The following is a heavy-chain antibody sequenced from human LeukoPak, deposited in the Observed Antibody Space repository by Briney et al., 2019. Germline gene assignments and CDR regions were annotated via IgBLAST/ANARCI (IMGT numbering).Heavy chain of an antibody. CDR2: IYYSGST. D-gene: IGHD3-10*01. V-gene: IGHV4-59*01. CDR3: ARAITMVRGALDAFDI. CDR1: GCSISSYY. Sequence: PSETLSLTCTVSGCSISSYYWSWIRQPPGKGLEWIGYIYYSGSTNYNPSLNSQVTISIDTSKNQYSLKLRSVTAADTAVYYCARAITMVRGALDAFDIWGQGTMVTVSS. J-gene: IGHJ3*02.